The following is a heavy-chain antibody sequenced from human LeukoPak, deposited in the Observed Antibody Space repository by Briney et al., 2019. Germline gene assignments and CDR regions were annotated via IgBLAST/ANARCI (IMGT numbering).Heavy chain of an antibody. Sequence: ASVKVSCRASGYXFTGYYMHWVRQAPGQGLEWLGWVNPNSGGTNYAQKFQGRVTMTRDTSISTAYMELSRLTSDDTAFYYCARDATARDYSNFDYWGQGTLVTVSS. D-gene: IGHD4-11*01. J-gene: IGHJ4*02. CDR2: VNPNSGGT. CDR3: ARDATARDYSNFDY. V-gene: IGHV1-2*02. CDR1: GYXFTGYY.